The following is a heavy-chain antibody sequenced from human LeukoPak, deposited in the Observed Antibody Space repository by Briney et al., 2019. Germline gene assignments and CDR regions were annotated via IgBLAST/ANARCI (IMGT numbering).Heavy chain of an antibody. J-gene: IGHJ4*02. D-gene: IGHD3-22*01. CDR2: ISYDGSNK. V-gene: IGHV3-30-3*01. Sequence: GGSLRLSCAASGFTFSSYAMHWVRQAPGKGLEWVAVISYDGSNKYYADSVKGRFTISRDNSKNTLYLQMNSLRAEDTAVYYCARDKYYDSSGYYPSFDYWGQGTLVTVSS. CDR1: GFTFSSYA. CDR3: ARDKYYDSSGYYPSFDY.